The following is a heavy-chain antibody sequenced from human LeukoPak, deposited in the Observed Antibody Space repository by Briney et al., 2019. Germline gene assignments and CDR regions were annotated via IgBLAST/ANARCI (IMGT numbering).Heavy chain of an antibody. CDR3: AKIPAYGDYEGAFDI. CDR1: GFTFDDFA. J-gene: IGHJ3*02. Sequence: GGSLRLSCAASGFTFDDFAMHWVRQAPGKGLEWVSGISWNSGRILYADSVKGRFTISRDNAKNSLYLQMNSLRAEDTALYYCAKIPAYGDYEGAFDIWGQGTMVTVSS. CDR2: ISWNSGRI. V-gene: IGHV3-9*01. D-gene: IGHD4-17*01.